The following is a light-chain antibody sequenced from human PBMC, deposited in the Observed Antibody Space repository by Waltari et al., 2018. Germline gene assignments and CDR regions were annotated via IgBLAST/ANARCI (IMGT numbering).Light chain of an antibody. CDR3: QQSDTFSFT. CDR1: QSINYW. V-gene: IGKV1-5*03. Sequence: DIQMTQSPSTLSASVGDRVTITCRASQSINYWVAWYQQKPGKAPKLLIYETSTLESGVPSRFSGSGSGTEFILTISSLQPDDFATYYCQQSDTFSFTFGQGTKLESK. J-gene: IGKJ2*01. CDR2: ETS.